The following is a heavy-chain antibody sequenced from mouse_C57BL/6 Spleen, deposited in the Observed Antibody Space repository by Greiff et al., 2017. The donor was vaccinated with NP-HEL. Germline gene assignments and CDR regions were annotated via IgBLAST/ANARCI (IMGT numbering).Heavy chain of an antibody. CDR1: GYAFSSSW. Sequence: VQLQQSGPELVKPGASVKISCKASGYAFSSSWMNWVKQRPGKGLVWIGRIYPGDGDTNYNGKFKGKATLTADKSSSTAYMQLSSLTSEDSAVYFCAREGYAMDYWGQGTSVTVSS. J-gene: IGHJ4*01. V-gene: IGHV1-82*01. CDR2: IYPGDGDT. CDR3: AREGYAMDY.